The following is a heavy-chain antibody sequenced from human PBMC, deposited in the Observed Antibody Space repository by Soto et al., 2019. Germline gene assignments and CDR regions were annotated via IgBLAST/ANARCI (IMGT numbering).Heavy chain of an antibody. D-gene: IGHD3-3*01. CDR2: IYYSGST. V-gene: IGHV4-61*01. Sequence: QVQLQESGPGLVKPSETLSLTCTVSGGSVSSGSYYWSWIRQPPGKGLEWIGYIYYSGSTNYNPSLKSRVTISVDTSKNQFSLKLSSVTAADTAVYYCARDDYDFWSGYYEFPHYGMDVWGQGTTVTVSS. CDR3: ARDDYDFWSGYYEFPHYGMDV. J-gene: IGHJ6*02. CDR1: GGSVSSGSYY.